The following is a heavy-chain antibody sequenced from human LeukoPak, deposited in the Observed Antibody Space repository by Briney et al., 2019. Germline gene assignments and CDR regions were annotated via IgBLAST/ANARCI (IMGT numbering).Heavy chain of an antibody. D-gene: IGHD3-16*01. CDR2: IIPILGIA. CDR1: GYTFTSYY. V-gene: IGHV1-69*02. CDR3: ARSFPGGYGMDV. J-gene: IGHJ6*02. Sequence: GASVKVSCKASGYTFTSYYMHWVRQAPGQGLEWMGRIIPILGIANYAQKFQGRVTITADKSTSTAYMELSSLRSEDTAVYYCARSFPGGYGMDVWGQGTTVTVSS.